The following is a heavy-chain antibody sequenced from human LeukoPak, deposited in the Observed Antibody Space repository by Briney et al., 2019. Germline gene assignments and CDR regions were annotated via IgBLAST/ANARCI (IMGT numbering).Heavy chain of an antibody. D-gene: IGHD4-23*01. V-gene: IGHV3-21*01. Sequence: GGSLRLSCAASGFTFSSYSMDWVRQAPGKGLEWVSSISSSSSYIYYADSVKGRFTVSRDNAKNSLYLQMSSLRAEDTAVYYCASPGGDSLFDYWGQGTLVTVSS. CDR3: ASPGGDSLFDY. J-gene: IGHJ4*02. CDR1: GFTFSSYS. CDR2: ISSSSSYI.